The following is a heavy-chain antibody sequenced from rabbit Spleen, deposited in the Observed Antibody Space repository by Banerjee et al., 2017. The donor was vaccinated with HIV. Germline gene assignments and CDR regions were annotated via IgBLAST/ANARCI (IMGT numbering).Heavy chain of an antibody. D-gene: IGHD4-1*01. V-gene: IGHV1S40*01. Sequence: QSLEESGGDLVKPGASLTLTCTASAFSFSSGYDMCWVRQAPGKGLEWIGCTNLGNGHTYYATWAKGRFTISKTSSTTVTLQMTSLTVADTATYICARPPSSSGWAFNLWGQGTLVTVS. J-gene: IGHJ4*01. CDR2: TNLGNGHT. CDR3: ARPPSSSGWAFNL. CDR1: AFSFSSGYD.